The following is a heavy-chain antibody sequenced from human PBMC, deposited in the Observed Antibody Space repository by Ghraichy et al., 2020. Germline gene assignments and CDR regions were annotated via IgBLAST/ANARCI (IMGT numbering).Heavy chain of an antibody. CDR1: GGSVSSGSYY. V-gene: IGHV4-61*01. D-gene: IGHD6-19*01. CDR3: ARKPSLTMMAVAGPFDP. Sequence: SETLSLTCTVSGGSVSSGSYYWSWIRQPPGKGLEWIGYIYYSGSTNYNPSLKSRVTISVDTSKNQFSLKLSSVTAADTAVYYCARKPSLTMMAVAGPFDPWGQGTLVTVSS. J-gene: IGHJ5*02. CDR2: IYYSGST.